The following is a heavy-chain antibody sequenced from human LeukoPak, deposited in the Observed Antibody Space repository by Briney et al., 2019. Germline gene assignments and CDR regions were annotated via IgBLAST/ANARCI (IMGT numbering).Heavy chain of an antibody. CDR1: GGSISSSY. CDR3: ARAMGATTDNWFDP. D-gene: IGHD1-26*01. Sequence: PSETLSLTCTVSGGSISSSYWSWLRQPAGKGLEQIGRIYSNGYTNYNPSLKSRVTMSVDTSNNQFSLKLSSVTAADTAVYYCARAMGATTDNWFDPWGQGTLVTVSS. V-gene: IGHV4-4*07. J-gene: IGHJ5*02. CDR2: IYSNGYT.